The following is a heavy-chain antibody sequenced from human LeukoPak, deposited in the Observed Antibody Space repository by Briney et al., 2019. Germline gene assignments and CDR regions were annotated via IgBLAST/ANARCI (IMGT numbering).Heavy chain of an antibody. CDR2: INTNTGNP. D-gene: IGHD6-13*01. J-gene: IGHJ2*01. Sequence: ASVNVSCKASGYTFTNYAINWVRQAPGQGLEWMGWINTNTGNPTYAQGFTGRFVFSLDTSVSTAYLQISSLKAEDSAVYYCARDIAAAGTRYFDLWGRGTLVTVSS. CDR3: ARDIAAAGTRYFDL. V-gene: IGHV7-4-1*02. CDR1: GYTFTNYA.